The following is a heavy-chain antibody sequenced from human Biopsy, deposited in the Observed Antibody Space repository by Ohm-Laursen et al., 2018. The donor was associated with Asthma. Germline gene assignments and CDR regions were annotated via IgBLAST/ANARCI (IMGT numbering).Heavy chain of an antibody. CDR2: ISSDGHNK. V-gene: IGHV3-30*03. Sequence: SSLRLSCTASGFVFSQSGMHWVRQAPGKGLEWEALISSDGHNKYYKDSVKGRFTISRDNSKLRLYLEINSLRVEDSAVYYCARESGQDSGGTGAFDRWGQGIMVAVSS. J-gene: IGHJ3*02. D-gene: IGHD4-23*01. CDR1: GFVFSQSG. CDR3: ARESGQDSGGTGAFDR.